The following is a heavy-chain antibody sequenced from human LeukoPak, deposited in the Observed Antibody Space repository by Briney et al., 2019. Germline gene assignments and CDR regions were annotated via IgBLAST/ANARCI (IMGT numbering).Heavy chain of an antibody. V-gene: IGHV1-18*01. J-gene: IGHJ4*02. D-gene: IGHD6-13*01. CDR3: ARDDPSSSWYLIDY. CDR1: GYTFTSYG. CDR2: ISAYNGNT. Sequence: ASVKVSCKASGYTFTSYGISWVRQAPGQGLERMGWISAYNGNTNYAQKLQGRVTMTTDTSTSTAYMELRSLRSDDTAVYYCARDDPSSSWYLIDYWGQGTLVTVSS.